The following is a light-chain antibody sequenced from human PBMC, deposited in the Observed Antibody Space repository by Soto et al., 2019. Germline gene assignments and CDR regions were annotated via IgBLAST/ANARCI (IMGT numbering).Light chain of an antibody. Sequence: DIVMTQSPATLSVSPGERATLSCRASQSVGRNLAWYQQKPGQAPRLLISGASTRATATPERFSGSGSGTDFTLTISRLEPEDFAVYYCQQYGSSPPITFGQGTRLETK. J-gene: IGKJ5*01. CDR1: QSVGRN. CDR3: QQYGSSPPIT. V-gene: IGKV3-20*01. CDR2: GAS.